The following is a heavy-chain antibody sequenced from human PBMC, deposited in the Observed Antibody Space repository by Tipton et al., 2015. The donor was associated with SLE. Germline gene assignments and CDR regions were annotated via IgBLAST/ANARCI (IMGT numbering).Heavy chain of an antibody. CDR3: AREKGGKTGTTGRAFDI. V-gene: IGHV3-30*03. D-gene: IGHD1-14*01. Sequence: SLRLSCAASGFTFSSYSMNWVRQAPGKGLEWVAVISYDGSNKYYADSVKGRFTISRDNSKNTLYLQMNSLRAEDTAVYYCAREKGGKTGTTGRAFDIWDQGTMVTVSS. J-gene: IGHJ3*02. CDR2: ISYDGSNK. CDR1: GFTFSSYS.